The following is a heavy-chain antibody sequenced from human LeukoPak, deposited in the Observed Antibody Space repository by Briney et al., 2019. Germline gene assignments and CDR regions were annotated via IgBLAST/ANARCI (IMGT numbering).Heavy chain of an antibody. CDR2: IYHIGST. D-gene: IGHD7-27*01. Sequence: SEPLSLTCTASGGYFSSYYWSWIRQPPGKGLEWILYIYHIGSTNYNPSSKSRATISLDTAKVQFSLKLSSVPAADTALYYCMGTSSVYECWGQGILGTDSS. J-gene: IGHJ4*02. V-gene: IGHV4-59*01. CDR3: MGTSSVYEC. CDR1: GGYFSSYY.